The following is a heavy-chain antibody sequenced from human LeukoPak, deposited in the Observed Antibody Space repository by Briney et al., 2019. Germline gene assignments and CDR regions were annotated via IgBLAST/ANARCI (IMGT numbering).Heavy chain of an antibody. V-gene: IGHV3-21*01. J-gene: IGHJ3*02. CDR3: ARDLYDRAADI. D-gene: IGHD3-16*01. CDR1: GLTFSSYD. Sequence: PGGSLRLSCAASGLTFSSYDMNWVRQAPGEGLEWVSFITTISSYIYYADSVKGRFTISRDNAKNSLYLQMNSLRAEDTAVYYCARDLYDRAADIWGQGTMVTVSS. CDR2: ITTISSYI.